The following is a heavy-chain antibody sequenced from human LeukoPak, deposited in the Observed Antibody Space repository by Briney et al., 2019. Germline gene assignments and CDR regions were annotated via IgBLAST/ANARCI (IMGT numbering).Heavy chain of an antibody. D-gene: IGHD3-22*01. V-gene: IGHV1-69*01. J-gene: IGHJ4*02. CDR3: ARDRTRIVVGEFDY. Sequence: SVKVSCKASGGTFSSYAISWVRQAPGQGLEWMGGIIPIFGTANYAQKFQGRVTITADESTSTAYMELSSLRSEDTAVYYCARDRTRIVVGEFDYWGQGTLVTVSS. CDR1: GGTFSSYA. CDR2: IIPIFGTA.